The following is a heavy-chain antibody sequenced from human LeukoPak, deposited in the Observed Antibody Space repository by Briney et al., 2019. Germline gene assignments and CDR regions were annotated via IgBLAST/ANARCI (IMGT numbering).Heavy chain of an antibody. V-gene: IGHV1-69*05. J-gene: IGHJ4*02. CDR3: ARNLHYYDSSGYLDY. Sequence: SVKVSCKASGGTFSSYAISWVRQATGQGVEWMGRIIRIFGTANYAQKFQGRVTITTDESTSTAYMELSSLRSEDTAVYYCARNLHYYDSSGYLDYWGQGTLVTVSS. CDR2: IIRIFGTA. D-gene: IGHD3-22*01. CDR1: GGTFSSYA.